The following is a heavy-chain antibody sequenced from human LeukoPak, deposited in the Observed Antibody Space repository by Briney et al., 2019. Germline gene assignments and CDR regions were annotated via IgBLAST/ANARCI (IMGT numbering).Heavy chain of an antibody. CDR1: GYTFTGYY. V-gene: IGHV1-2*02. D-gene: IGHD2-2*02. CDR2: INPNSGGT. J-gene: IGHJ6*03. CDR3: AREGEDIVVVPAAIPWDYYYYYMDV. Sequence: ASVKVSCKASGYTFTGYYMHWVRQAPGQGLEWMGWINPNSGGTNYAQKFQGRVTMTRDTSISTAYMELSRLRSDDTAVYYCAREGEDIVVVPAAIPWDYYYYYMDVWGKGTTVTVSS.